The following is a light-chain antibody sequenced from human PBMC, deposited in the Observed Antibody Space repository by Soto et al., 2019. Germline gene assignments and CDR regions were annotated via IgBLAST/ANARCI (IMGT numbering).Light chain of an antibody. CDR3: QQRSNWIT. CDR2: GAS. Sequence: EIVMTQSPATLSVSPGERATLSCRASPSVSSDLAWYHPKPGQAPSLLIYGASTRATGIPARFSGSGSGTEFTLTIRRLEPEDFAVYYCQQRSNWITFGQGTRLEIK. V-gene: IGKV3-15*01. J-gene: IGKJ5*01. CDR1: PSVSSD.